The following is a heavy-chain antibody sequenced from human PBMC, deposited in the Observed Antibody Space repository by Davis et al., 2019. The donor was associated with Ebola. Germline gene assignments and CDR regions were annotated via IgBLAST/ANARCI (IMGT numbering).Heavy chain of an antibody. J-gene: IGHJ6*04. CDR3: TRMGMVGSSTWGGGYYGMDV. CDR2: IKDDGSST. V-gene: IGHV3-74*01. D-gene: IGHD6-13*01. CDR1: GFTFSTYR. Sequence: GESLKISCEGSGFTFSTYRMHWVRQAPGKGLMWVSRIKDDGSSTDYADSVKGRFTISRDNAKNSLYLQMNSLRAEDTALYYCTRMGMVGSSTWGGGYYGMDVWGKGTTVTVSS.